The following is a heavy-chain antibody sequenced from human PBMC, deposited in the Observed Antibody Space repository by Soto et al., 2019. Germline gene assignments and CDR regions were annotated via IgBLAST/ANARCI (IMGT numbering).Heavy chain of an antibody. CDR3: AKVKTWTCLDH. CDR2: ISGGGSTT. Sequence: GGSLRLSCAASGFTFSTYAMTWVRQAPGKGLEWVSGISGGGSTTYYADSVKGRFTISRDNSKNTQYLQMNSLRADDTGVYVCAKVKTWTCLDHWGEGTLVTVSS. D-gene: IGHD5-12*01. CDR1: GFTFSTYA. J-gene: IGHJ4*02. V-gene: IGHV3-23*01.